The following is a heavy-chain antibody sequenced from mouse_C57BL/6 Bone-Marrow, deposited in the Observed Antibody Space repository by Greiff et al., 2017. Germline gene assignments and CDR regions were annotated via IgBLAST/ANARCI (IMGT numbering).Heavy chain of an antibody. CDR2: IYPGSGST. V-gene: IGHV1-55*01. J-gene: IGHJ3*01. CDR1: GYTFTSYW. CDR3: AREGDYGAGFAY. Sequence: QVQLQQPGAELVKPGASVKMSCKASGYTFTSYWITWVKQRPGQGLEWIGDIYPGSGSTNYNEKFKSKATLTVDTSSSTAYMQLSSLTSEDSAVYYCAREGDYGAGFAYWGQGTLVTVSA. D-gene: IGHD2-4*01.